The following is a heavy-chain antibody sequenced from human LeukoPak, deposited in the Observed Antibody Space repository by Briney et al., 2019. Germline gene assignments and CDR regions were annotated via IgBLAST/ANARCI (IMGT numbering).Heavy chain of an antibody. V-gene: IGHV4-59*01. D-gene: IGHD2-21*01. CDR2: IDYSGST. CDR3: VGEHFGGWRFDY. Sequence: KPSETLSLTCTVSGGSIRSYYWSWIRQAPGKGPEWIGYIDYSGSTIYNPSLKSRVSTSVDTSKNQFSLKMTSVSAADAAVYYCVGEHFGGWRFDYWGQGALVTVSS. CDR1: GGSIRSYY. J-gene: IGHJ4*02.